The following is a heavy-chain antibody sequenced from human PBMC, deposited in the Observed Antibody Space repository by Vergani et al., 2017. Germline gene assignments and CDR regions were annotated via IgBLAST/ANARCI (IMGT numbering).Heavy chain of an antibody. CDR3: ARGDCSSTSCYTGSDAFDI. Sequence: EVQLVESGGGLVQPGRSLRLSCAASGFTFDDYAMHWVRQAPGKGLEWVSGISWNSGSIGYADSVKGRFTISRDNAKNSLYLQMNSLRAEDTALYYCARGDCSSTSCYTGSDAFDIWGQGTMVTVSS. V-gene: IGHV3-9*01. J-gene: IGHJ3*02. D-gene: IGHD2-2*02. CDR2: ISWNSGSI. CDR1: GFTFDDYA.